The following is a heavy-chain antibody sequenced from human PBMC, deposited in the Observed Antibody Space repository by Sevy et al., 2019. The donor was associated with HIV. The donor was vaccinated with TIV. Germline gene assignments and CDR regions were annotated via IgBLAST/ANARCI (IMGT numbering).Heavy chain of an antibody. CDR3: ARDLSSSWYGPSDAFDI. V-gene: IGHV3-48*03. CDR2: ISSSGSTI. Sequence: GESLKISCAVSGFTFSSYEMNWVRQAPGKGLEWVSYISSSGSTIYYADSVKGRFTISRDNAKNSLYLQMNSLRAEDTAVYYCARDLSSSWYGPSDAFDIWGQGTMVTVSS. J-gene: IGHJ3*02. D-gene: IGHD6-13*01. CDR1: GFTFSSYE.